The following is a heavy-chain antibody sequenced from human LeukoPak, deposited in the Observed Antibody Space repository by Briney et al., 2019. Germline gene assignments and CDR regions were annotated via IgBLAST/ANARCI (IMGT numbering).Heavy chain of an antibody. D-gene: IGHD2-21*02. J-gene: IGHJ5*02. Sequence: SETLSLTCTVSGGSISSYYWSWIRQPAGKGLEWIGRIYSSGSTNYNPSFQSRVTMSLDTSKSQFSLELSSVTAADTAVYYCAKVAVTGYNWFDPWGQGTLATVSS. CDR2: IYSSGST. CDR3: AKVAVTGYNWFDP. CDR1: GGSISSYY. V-gene: IGHV4-4*07.